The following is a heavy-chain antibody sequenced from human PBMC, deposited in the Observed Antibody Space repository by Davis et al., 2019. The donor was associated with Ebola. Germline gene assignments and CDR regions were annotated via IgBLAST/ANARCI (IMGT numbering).Heavy chain of an antibody. CDR2: LRGVP. Sequence: PGGSLRLSCTASGFTLTNFAINWVRQAPGKGLEWVSALRGVPYYADSVKGRFTISRDNSKNTLYLQMNSLRAEDTAVYYCAKDDGYGSGSDWGQGTLVTVSS. D-gene: IGHD3-10*01. CDR3: AKDDGYGSGSD. J-gene: IGHJ4*02. CDR1: GFTLTNFA. V-gene: IGHV3-23*01.